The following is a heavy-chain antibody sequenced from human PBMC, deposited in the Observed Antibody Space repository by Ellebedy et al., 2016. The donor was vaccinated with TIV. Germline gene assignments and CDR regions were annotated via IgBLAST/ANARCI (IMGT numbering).Heavy chain of an antibody. CDR2: VSAYNGDT. CDR1: GYTFTSFG. Sequence: ASVKVSCKASGYTFTSFGISWLRQAPGQGLEWMGWVSAYNGDTNYAQNFRGRVTLTTDTSPSKGYMELRGLRSDDTAVYYCARVIGLRDCDGATCSPPPPLDSWGQGTLVTVSS. D-gene: IGHD2-21*01. V-gene: IGHV1-18*04. J-gene: IGHJ4*02. CDR3: ARVIGLRDCDGATCSPPPPLDS.